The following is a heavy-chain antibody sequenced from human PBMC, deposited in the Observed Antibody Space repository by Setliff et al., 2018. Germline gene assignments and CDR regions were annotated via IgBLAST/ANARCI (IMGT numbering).Heavy chain of an antibody. J-gene: IGHJ5*02. CDR1: GGSVSNSGFF. V-gene: IGHV4-39*01. Sequence: PSETLSLTCTVSGGSVSNSGFFWGWLRQAPGKGLEWIGNIYDSGSSNYNASLKSRLIITRDTSKNQISLKLTSVTAADTAVYYCGRGFSRIEGWGNWFDPWGQGSLVTAPQ. D-gene: IGHD2-15*01. CDR2: IYDSGSS. CDR3: GRGFSRIEGWGNWFDP.